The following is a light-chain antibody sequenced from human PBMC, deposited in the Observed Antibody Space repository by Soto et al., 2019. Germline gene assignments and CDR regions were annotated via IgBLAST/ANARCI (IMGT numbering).Light chain of an antibody. CDR2: GAS. J-gene: IGKJ1*01. V-gene: IGKV3-15*01. CDR3: QQYNNWPRT. Sequence: EIVLTQSPGTLSLSPGERATLSCRASQSVSSSYLAWYQQKPGQAPRLLIYGASTRATGIPARFSGSGSGTEFTLTISSLQPEDFAVYYCQQYNNWPRTFGQGTKVDIK. CDR1: QSVSSSY.